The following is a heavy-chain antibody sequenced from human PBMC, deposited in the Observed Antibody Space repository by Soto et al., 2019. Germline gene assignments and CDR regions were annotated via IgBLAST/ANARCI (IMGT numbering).Heavy chain of an antibody. CDR1: GFTFSSYA. CDR2: ISYDGINK. Sequence: QVQLVESGGGVVQPGRSLRLSCAASGFTFSSYAMHWVRQAPGKGLEWVAVISYDGINKYYADSVKSRFTISRDNSKNTLYLQMNSLRAEDTAVYYCASSRDGYNLGDYWGQGTLVTVSS. CDR3: ASSRDGYNLGDY. D-gene: IGHD5-12*01. J-gene: IGHJ4*02. V-gene: IGHV3-30-3*01.